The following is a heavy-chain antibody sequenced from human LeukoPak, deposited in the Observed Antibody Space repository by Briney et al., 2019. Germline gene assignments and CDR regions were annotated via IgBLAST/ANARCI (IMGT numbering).Heavy chain of an antibody. CDR2: INPSGVST. J-gene: IGHJ6*02. CDR3: ARDQDIVLMVYAPGGGYYGMDV. Sequence: ASVKGSCKASGYTFTSYYMHWVRQTPGQGLEWMGIINPSGVSTSYAQKFQGRVTMTRDTSISTAYMELSRLRSDDTAVYYCARDQDIVLMVYAPGGGYYGMDVWGQGTTVTVSS. CDR1: GYTFTSYY. V-gene: IGHV1-46*01. D-gene: IGHD2-8*01.